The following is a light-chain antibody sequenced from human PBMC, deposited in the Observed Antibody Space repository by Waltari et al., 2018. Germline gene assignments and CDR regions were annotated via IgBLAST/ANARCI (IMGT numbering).Light chain of an antibody. CDR1: QTISSY. CDR3: QQSYSTPYT. V-gene: IGKV1-39*01. CDR2: AAS. Sequence: DIQMTQSPSSPSASVGDSVTIPCRASQTISSYLNWFQQKPGKAPKLLIYAASSLQSGVPSRFSGSGSGTDFTLTISSLQPEDFATYYCQQSYSTPYTFGQGTKLEIK. J-gene: IGKJ2*01.